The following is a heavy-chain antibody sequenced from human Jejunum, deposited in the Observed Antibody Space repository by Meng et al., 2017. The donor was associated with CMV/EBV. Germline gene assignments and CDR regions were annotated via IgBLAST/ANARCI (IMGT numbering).Heavy chain of an antibody. D-gene: IGHD1-26*01. J-gene: IGHJ4*02. CDR1: GFTFRNAW. Sequence: GFTFRNAWMTWVRQAPGKGLEWVGRIRSKGVGGTIDSAAPVEGRFTISRDDSKNTLYLQMNSLKTEDTAVYYCTKGGPLGSYFDYWGQGARVTVSS. CDR2: IRSKGVGGTI. CDR3: TKGGPLGSYFDY. V-gene: IGHV3-15*01.